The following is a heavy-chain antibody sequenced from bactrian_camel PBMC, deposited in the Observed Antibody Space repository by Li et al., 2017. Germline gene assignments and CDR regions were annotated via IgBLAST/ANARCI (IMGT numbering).Heavy chain of an antibody. J-gene: IGHJ6*01. V-gene: IGHV3S61*01. Sequence: QLVESGGGSVQPGGSLRLSCAPHNGYNYATIAWFRQTPGKEREGVAVMYLGGGSTYYTDSVKGRFTISRDNVKNTVYMQMNSLKPEDTAVYYCATVLPTDIDSDSRLEDGNFGYWGQGTQVTVS. D-gene: IGHD4*01. CDR2: MYLGGGST. CDR1: NGYNYAT. CDR3: ATVLPTDIDSDSRLEDGNFGY.